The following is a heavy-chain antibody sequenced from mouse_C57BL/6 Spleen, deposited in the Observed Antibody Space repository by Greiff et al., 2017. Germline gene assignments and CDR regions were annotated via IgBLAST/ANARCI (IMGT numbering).Heavy chain of an antibody. D-gene: IGHD1-1*01. V-gene: IGHV1-61*01. CDR3: ARYYYGSSYVGWYFDV. CDR2: IYPSDSET. J-gene: IGHJ1*03. Sequence: QVQLQQPGAELVRPGSSVKLSCKASGYTFTSYWMDWVKQRPGQGLEWIGNIYPSDSETRYNQKFKDKATLTVDKSSSTAYMQLSSLTSEDSAVYYCARYYYGSSYVGWYFDVWGTGTTVTVSS. CDR1: GYTFTSYW.